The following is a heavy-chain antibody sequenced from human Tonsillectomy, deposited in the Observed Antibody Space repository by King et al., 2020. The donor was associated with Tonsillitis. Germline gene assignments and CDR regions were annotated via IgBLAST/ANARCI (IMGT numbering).Heavy chain of an antibody. CDR2: ISDSGDRT. V-gene: IGHV3-23*04. D-gene: IGHD3-22*01. J-gene: IGHJ3*02. CDR3: AKDRVGMIADAFDI. Sequence: QLVQSGGDLVQPGGSLRLSCAASGFTFSNYVMSWVRQAPGKGLEWVSGISDSGDRTYHADSVKGRFTISREYSKITLYLQMSSLRAEDTAVYYCAKDRVGMIADAFDIWGQGTMVTVSS. CDR1: GFTFSNYV.